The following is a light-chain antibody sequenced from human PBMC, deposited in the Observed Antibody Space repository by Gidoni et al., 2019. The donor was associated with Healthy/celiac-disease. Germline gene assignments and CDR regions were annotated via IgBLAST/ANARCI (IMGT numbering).Light chain of an antibody. CDR3: SSYAGSNNVV. V-gene: IGLV2-8*01. CDR1: SSDVGGYNY. CDR2: EVS. J-gene: IGLJ2*01. Sequence: QSPLTQPPSASGSPGQSVTISCTGTSSDVGGYNYVSWYQQHPGKAPKLMIYEVSKRPSGVPDRVSGSKSGNTASLTVSGLQAEDEADYYCSSYAGSNNVVFGGGTKLTVL.